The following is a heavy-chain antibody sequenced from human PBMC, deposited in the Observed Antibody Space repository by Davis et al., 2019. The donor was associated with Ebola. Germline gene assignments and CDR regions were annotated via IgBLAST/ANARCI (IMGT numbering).Heavy chain of an antibody. V-gene: IGHV3-30-3*01. J-gene: IGHJ1*01. CDR1: GFSISEYA. D-gene: IGHD2-2*01. CDR2: ISYAGDSQ. Sequence: PGGSLRLSCAASGFSISEYAMQWVRQAPDKGLEWVALISYAGDSQYYTHSVKGRFTISRDNSKNEVFLLMNSLRVEDTAVYFCACRLCSGSSCQQCQHWGQGTLVTVSS. CDR3: ACRLCSGSSCQQCQH.